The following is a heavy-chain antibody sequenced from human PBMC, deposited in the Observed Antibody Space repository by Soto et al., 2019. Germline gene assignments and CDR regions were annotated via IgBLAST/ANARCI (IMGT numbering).Heavy chain of an antibody. J-gene: IGHJ6*02. D-gene: IGHD2-15*01. CDR2: IYHSGST. Sequence: SETLSLTCAVSGGSISSSNWWSWVRQPPGKGLEWIGEIYHSGSTNYNPSLKSRVTISVDKSKNQFSLKLSSVTAADTAVYYCASWPYCSGGSCYGYYYYYGMDVWGQGTTVTVSS. V-gene: IGHV4-4*02. CDR1: GGSISSSNW. CDR3: ASWPYCSGGSCYGYYYYYGMDV.